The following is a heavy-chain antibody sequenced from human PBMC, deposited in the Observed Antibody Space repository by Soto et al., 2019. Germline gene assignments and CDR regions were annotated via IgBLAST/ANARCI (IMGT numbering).Heavy chain of an antibody. CDR2: INPAGGTT. Sequence: QVQLVQSGAEVKKPGASVRISCRASGYSFTSTYVHWVRQAPGQGPDWMGIINPAGGTTYYAQKYQGRLTIESDTSTDTVFMDLNDLTSEDTAVYFCDLKVVTYYEKWGQGTLLTVSS. CDR1: GYSFTSTY. V-gene: IGHV1-46*01. CDR3: DLKVVTYYEK. D-gene: IGHD2-21*02. J-gene: IGHJ4*02.